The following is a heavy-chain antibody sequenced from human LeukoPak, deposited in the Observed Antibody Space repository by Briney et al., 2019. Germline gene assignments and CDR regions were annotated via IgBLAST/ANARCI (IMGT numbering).Heavy chain of an antibody. CDR1: GFTFSCCA. CDR2: ISSDENTK. J-gene: IGHJ6*02. CDR3: ARAERETSTRPWTSGMDV. D-gene: IGHD3/OR15-3a*01. V-gene: IGHV3-30-3*01. Sequence: GGSLRLSCAASGFTFSCCAIHWVRQAPGRGLEWVAVISSDENTKFYADSVKGRFTVYRDNSKKTVWLQMNSLRAEDTAIYYCARAERETSTRPWTSGMDVWGQGTRVTVSS.